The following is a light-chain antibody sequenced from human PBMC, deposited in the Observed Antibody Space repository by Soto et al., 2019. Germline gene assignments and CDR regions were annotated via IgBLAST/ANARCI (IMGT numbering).Light chain of an antibody. V-gene: IGLV1-40*01. J-gene: IGLJ2*01. CDR1: SSNIGAGYD. Sequence: QSVLTQPPSVSGAPVQRVTISCTGSSSNIGAGYDVHWYQQLPGTAPKLLIYGNSNRPSGVPDRFSGSKSGTSASLAITGLQAEDEADYYCHAYDSSLSGVVFGGGTQLTVL. CDR2: GNS. CDR3: HAYDSSLSGVV.